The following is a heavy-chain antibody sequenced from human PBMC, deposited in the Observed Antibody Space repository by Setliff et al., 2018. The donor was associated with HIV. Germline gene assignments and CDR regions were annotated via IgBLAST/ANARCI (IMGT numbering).Heavy chain of an antibody. CDR2: XYXSGXT. D-gene: IGHD3-3*01. CDR3: ARGFTIFGVGFSAGPXXXXFDP. CDR1: GGSITSGNYX. V-gene: IGHV4-61*01. J-gene: IGHJ5*02. Sequence: SETLSLTCTVSGGSITSGNYXXWXVRXXXXKGLXXIXXXYXSGXTKXXPSXKSRVXXPGXTSMNQFSLQLNYVTAADTAAYYCARGFTIFGVGFSAGPXXXXFDPWGQGTLVTVXS.